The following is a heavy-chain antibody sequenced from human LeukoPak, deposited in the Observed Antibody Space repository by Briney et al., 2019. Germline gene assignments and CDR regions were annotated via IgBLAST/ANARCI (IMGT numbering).Heavy chain of an antibody. V-gene: IGHV3-23*01. CDR3: ARGYQSFFP. J-gene: IGHJ5*02. CDR1: GFTFSGYA. Sequence: GGSLRLSCAVSGFTFSGYAMSWVRQAPGKGLEWVSTISGSGDYTYYADSVKGRFSISRDNSKNTLHLQMNSLRAEDTAVYYCARGYQSFFPWGQGTLVIVSS. D-gene: IGHD2-2*01. CDR2: ISGSGDYT.